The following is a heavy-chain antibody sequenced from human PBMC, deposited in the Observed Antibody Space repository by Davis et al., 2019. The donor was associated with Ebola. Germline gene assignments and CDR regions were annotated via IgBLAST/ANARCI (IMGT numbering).Heavy chain of an antibody. CDR2: TNSDGRTT. Sequence: GESLKISCAASGFTFSSYWMHWVRQAPGKGLVWVSHTNSDGRTTNYADSVKGRFTISRDNAKNTLYLQMNSLRAEDTAVYYCARMSCTSGDCGWFGDRPTHFDNWGQGTLVTVSS. D-gene: IGHD3-10*01. J-gene: IGHJ4*02. V-gene: IGHV3-74*01. CDR1: GFTFSSYW. CDR3: ARMSCTSGDCGWFGDRPTHFDN.